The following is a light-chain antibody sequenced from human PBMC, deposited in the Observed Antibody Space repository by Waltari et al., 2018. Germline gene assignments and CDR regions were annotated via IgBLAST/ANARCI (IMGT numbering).Light chain of an antibody. CDR2: KAS. CDR1: QSISSS. CDR3: QQYNSFSRT. V-gene: IGKV1-5*03. Sequence: DIQMTQSPSTLSASIGDRVTITCRASQSISSSLAWYQQNPGKAPKLLIYKASTLESGVPSRFSGSGSGTEFTLTISSLQPGDFATYDCQQYNSFSRTFGQGTKVDIK. J-gene: IGKJ1*01.